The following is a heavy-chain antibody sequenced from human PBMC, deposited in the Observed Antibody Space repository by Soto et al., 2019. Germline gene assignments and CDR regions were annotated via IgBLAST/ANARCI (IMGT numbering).Heavy chain of an antibody. Sequence: PGGSLRLSCAASGFTFSSYSMNWVRQAPGKGLEWVSYISSSSSTIYYADSVKGRFTISRDNAKNSLYLQMNSLRDEDTAVYYCAGEAIAVLNWFDPWGQGTLVTVSS. CDR2: ISSSSSTI. V-gene: IGHV3-48*02. CDR3: AGEAIAVLNWFDP. D-gene: IGHD6-19*01. J-gene: IGHJ5*02. CDR1: GFTFSSYS.